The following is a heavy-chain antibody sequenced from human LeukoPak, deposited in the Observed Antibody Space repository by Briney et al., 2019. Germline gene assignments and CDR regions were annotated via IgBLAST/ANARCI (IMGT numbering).Heavy chain of an antibody. CDR2: ISCNGGNI. J-gene: IGHJ4*02. V-gene: IGHV3-9*01. D-gene: IGHD6-19*01. CDR3: AKASVAGPGGYFDS. CDR1: GFTFDDYA. Sequence: PGGSLRLSCAASGFTFDDYAIHWVRQTPGKGLEWVSGISCNGGNIYYADSVKGRFTISRDNAKNSLYLQMNSLRVEDTDFYYCAKASVAGPGGYFDSWGQGTLVTVSS.